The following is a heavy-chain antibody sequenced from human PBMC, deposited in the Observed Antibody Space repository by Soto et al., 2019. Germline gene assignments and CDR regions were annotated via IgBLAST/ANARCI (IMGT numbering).Heavy chain of an antibody. CDR2: IVVGSGNT. Sequence: QMQLVQSGPEVKKPGTSVKVSCKASGFTFTSSAMQWLRQARGQRLEWIGWIVVGSGNTNHAQKFQERVTITRDMSTSTAYMELSSLRSEDTAVYYCAAAGTIFGVVISGHDAFDIWGQGTMVTVSS. D-gene: IGHD3-3*01. J-gene: IGHJ3*02. V-gene: IGHV1-58*02. CDR3: AAAGTIFGVVISGHDAFDI. CDR1: GFTFTSSA.